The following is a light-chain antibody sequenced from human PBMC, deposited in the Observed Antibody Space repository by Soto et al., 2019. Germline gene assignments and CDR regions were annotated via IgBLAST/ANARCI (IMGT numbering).Light chain of an antibody. V-gene: IGKV3-11*01. J-gene: IGKJ4*01. CDR1: QSVSSY. CDR3: QQRSNWPLT. CDR2: DAS. Sequence: EIVLTQSPATLSLSPGERATLSFMASQSVSSYLAWYQQKPGQAPRLLIYDASNRATGIPARFSGSGSGTDFNLTISSLEPEDFAVYYCQQRSNWPLTFGGGTKVEIK.